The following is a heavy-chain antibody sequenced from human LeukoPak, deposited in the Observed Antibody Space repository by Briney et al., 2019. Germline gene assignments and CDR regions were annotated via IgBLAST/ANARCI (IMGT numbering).Heavy chain of an antibody. CDR1: GYSFTSYW. J-gene: IGHJ4*02. Sequence: PGESLKISCKGSGYSFTSYWIGWVRQMPGKGLEWMGIIYPGDSDTRYSPSFQGQVTISADKSISTAYLQWSSLKASDTAMYYCARHRVLSSSWPMDPDYWGQGTLVTVSS. CDR2: IYPGDSDT. CDR3: ARHRVLSSSWPMDPDY. D-gene: IGHD6-13*01. V-gene: IGHV5-51*01.